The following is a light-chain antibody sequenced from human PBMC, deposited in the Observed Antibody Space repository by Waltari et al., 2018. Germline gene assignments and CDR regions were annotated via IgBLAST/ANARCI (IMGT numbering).Light chain of an antibody. J-gene: IGKJ1*01. Sequence: DIVMTQSPLSLPVTPGEPASISCRSSQSLLHSSGNNYLDWYVQKPGQSPHLLIYLGSSRASGVPDRFSGSESGTDFTLKISRVEAEDVGVYYCMQALRIPWTFGQGTKVEIK. CDR2: LGS. CDR3: MQALRIPWT. V-gene: IGKV2-28*01. CDR1: QSLLHSSGNNY.